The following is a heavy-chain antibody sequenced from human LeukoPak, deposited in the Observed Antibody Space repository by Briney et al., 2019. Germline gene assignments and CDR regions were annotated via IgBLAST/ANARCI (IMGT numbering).Heavy chain of an antibody. V-gene: IGHV4-34*01. CDR2: INHSGST. CDR1: GGSFSGYY. Sequence: PSETLSLTCAVYGGSFSGYYWSWIRQPPGKGLEWIGEINHSGSTNYNPSLKSRVTISVDTSKNQFSLKLSSVAAADTAVYYCAGGRVDTAMVTLSAFDIWGQGTMVTVSS. D-gene: IGHD5-18*01. CDR3: AGGRVDTAMVTLSAFDI. J-gene: IGHJ3*02.